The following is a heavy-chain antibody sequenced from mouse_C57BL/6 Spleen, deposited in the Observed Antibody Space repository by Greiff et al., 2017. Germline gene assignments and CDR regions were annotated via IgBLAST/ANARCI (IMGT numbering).Heavy chain of an antibody. J-gene: IGHJ2*01. CDR3: ARRGYDYDGDFDY. D-gene: IGHD2-4*01. Sequence: KLQESGGGLVKPGGSLKLSCAASGFTFSSYTMSWVRQTPEKRLEWVATISGGGGNTYYPDSVKGRFTISRDNAKNTLYLQMSSLRSEDTALYYCARRGYDYDGDFDYWGQGTTLTVSS. CDR1: GFTFSSYT. V-gene: IGHV5-9*04. CDR2: ISGGGGNT.